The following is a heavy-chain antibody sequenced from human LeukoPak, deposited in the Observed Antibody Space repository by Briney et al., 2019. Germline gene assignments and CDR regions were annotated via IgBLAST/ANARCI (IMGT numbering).Heavy chain of an antibody. J-gene: IGHJ4*02. D-gene: IGHD5-12*01. Sequence: GGSLRLSCAASGFTFSSYTMTWVRQAPGKGLEWVSYISSGSVTIYYADSVKGRFTISRDNAKNSLYLQVNSLRSEDTAVYYCARVRSGFDPFDYWGQGTLVTVSS. CDR3: ARVRSGFDPFDY. CDR1: GFTFSSYT. V-gene: IGHV3-48*01. CDR2: ISSGSVTI.